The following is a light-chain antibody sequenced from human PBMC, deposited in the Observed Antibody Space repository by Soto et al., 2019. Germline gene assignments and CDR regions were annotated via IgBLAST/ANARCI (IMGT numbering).Light chain of an antibody. V-gene: IGKV3-20*01. CDR1: QSVSSTY. Sequence: DTVLTQSPGTLTLSPGERATLSCRASQSVSSTYLAWYQQKPGQAPRLLIYGASSRATGVPDRFSGSGSGTDFTLTVSRLEPEDIAVYYCQHYGSSIYTFGQGTKLEIK. CDR2: GAS. CDR3: QHYGSSIYT. J-gene: IGKJ2*01.